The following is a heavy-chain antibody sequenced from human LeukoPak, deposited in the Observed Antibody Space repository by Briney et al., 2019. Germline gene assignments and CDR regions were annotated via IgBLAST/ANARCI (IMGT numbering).Heavy chain of an antibody. CDR2: INHSGST. CDR1: GGSFSGYY. V-gene: IGHV4-34*01. Sequence: SETLSLTCAVYGGSFSGYYWSWIRQPPGKGLEWIGEINHSGSTNYNPSLKSRVTISVDTPKNQFSLKLSSVTAADTAVYYCATRTGIRWLQGVVDYWGQGTLVTVSS. J-gene: IGHJ4*02. D-gene: IGHD5-24*01. CDR3: ATRTGIRWLQGVVDY.